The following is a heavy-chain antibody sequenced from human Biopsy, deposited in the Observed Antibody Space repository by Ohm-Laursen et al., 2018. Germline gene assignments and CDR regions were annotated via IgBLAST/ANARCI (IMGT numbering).Heavy chain of an antibody. D-gene: IGHD6-19*01. CDR2: INTSGSTT. J-gene: IGHJ4*02. V-gene: IGHV1-46*01. CDR3: ARNTGWYGDLDCFDY. CDR1: GYSLTSYY. Sequence: GATVKLSCKASGYSLTSYYTHWVRQAPGQGLEWMGMINTSGSTTSYPQIFQGRVTMTRETSKSTVYMELSSLRSADTAVYFCARNTGWYGDLDCFDYWGQGTLVTVSS.